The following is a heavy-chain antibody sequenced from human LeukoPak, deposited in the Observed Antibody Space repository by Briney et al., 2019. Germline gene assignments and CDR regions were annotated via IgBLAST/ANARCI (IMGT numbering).Heavy chain of an antibody. J-gene: IGHJ2*01. CDR1: GFTFSSYW. D-gene: IGHD5-18*01. CDR3: ARVKGIQLWLDDRGPNWYFDL. Sequence: GGSLRLSCAASGFTFSSYWMNWARQAPGKGLEWVASINHNGNVNYYVDSVKGRFTISRDNAKNSPYLQMSNLRAEDTAVYYCARVKGIQLWLDDRGPNWYFDLWGRGTLVTVSS. V-gene: IGHV3-7*03. CDR2: INHNGNVN.